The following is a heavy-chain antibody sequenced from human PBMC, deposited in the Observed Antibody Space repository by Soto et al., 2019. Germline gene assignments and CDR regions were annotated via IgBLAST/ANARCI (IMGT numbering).Heavy chain of an antibody. Sequence: QVQLVQSGPEVKKPGSSVKVSCTASGGTFNSYTLNWVRQAPGQRPEWVGRVNPIVGMSTSASKFQGRVTLNADKSTNRAYMDLTGLKSEDTAVYNCATSYGSGSTHFDSWCQGTLVTVAS. V-gene: IGHV1-69*02. CDR2: VNPIVGMS. D-gene: IGHD3-10*01. CDR1: GGTFNSYT. CDR3: ATSYGSGSTHFDS. J-gene: IGHJ4*02.